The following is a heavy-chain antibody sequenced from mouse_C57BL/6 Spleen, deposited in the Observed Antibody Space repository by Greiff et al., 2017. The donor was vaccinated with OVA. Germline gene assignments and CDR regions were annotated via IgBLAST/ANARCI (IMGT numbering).Heavy chain of an antibody. CDR2: FFLGSVIT. CDR1: GYPFTACW. CDR3: ASGYYWYFGV. J-gene: IGHJ1*03. D-gene: IGHD1-2*01. V-gene: IGHV1-9*01. Sequence: VQLQQSGAELMKPGASVKLSCKATGYPFTACWIEWVKQRPGHGLEWIGAFFLGSVITNYSENFKGKATFTANTSSNTAYMQRSSLTTEDSAIYYCASGYYWYFGVWGTGTTVTVSA.